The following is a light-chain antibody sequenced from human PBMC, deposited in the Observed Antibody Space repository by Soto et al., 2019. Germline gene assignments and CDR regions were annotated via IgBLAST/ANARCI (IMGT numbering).Light chain of an antibody. V-gene: IGKV3-15*01. CDR1: QSVGSS. J-gene: IGKJ5*01. CDR2: GAS. CDR3: QQYKNWPPIT. Sequence: EIVMTQTPATLSVSPGEKATLSCMASQSVGSSLAWYQQEPGQAPRLLIYGASTRATGIPARFSGSGSGTEFTLTISSLQSEDFAVYFCQQYKNWPPITFGQGTRLEIK.